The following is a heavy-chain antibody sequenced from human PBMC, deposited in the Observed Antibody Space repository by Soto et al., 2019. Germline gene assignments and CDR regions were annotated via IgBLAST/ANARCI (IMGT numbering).Heavy chain of an antibody. CDR1: GFTFSSYS. J-gene: IGHJ4*02. CDR3: ARGGSSWYLIAVAEPLDY. D-gene: IGHD6-13*01. V-gene: IGHV3-21*01. CDR2: ISSSSSYI. Sequence: GSLRLSCAASGFTFSSYSMKWVRQAPGKGLEWVSSISSSSSYIYYADSVKGRSTISRDNAKNSLYLQMNSLRAEDTAVYYCARGGSSWYLIAVAEPLDYWGQGTLVTVSS.